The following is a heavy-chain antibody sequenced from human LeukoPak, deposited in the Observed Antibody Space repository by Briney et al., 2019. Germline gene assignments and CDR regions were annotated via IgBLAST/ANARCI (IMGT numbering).Heavy chain of an antibody. Sequence: PGGSLRLSCAASGFTFADYGMSWVRHAPGKGLEWVSGINWNGGSTGYADSVKGRFTISRDNAKNSLYLQMNSLRAEDTALYYCASLGGSGSTYYYYMDVWGKGTTVTVSS. CDR3: ASLGGSGSTYYYYMDV. J-gene: IGHJ6*03. V-gene: IGHV3-20*04. D-gene: IGHD3-10*01. CDR1: GFTFADYG. CDR2: INWNGGST.